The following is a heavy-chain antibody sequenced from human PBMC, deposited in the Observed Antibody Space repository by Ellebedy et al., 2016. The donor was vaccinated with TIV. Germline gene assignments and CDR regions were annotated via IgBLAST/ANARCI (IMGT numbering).Heavy chain of an antibody. CDR1: GFIFRNYG. CDR2: VTANGAVT. CDR3: ARGTNRAFDY. J-gene: IGHJ4*02. V-gene: IGHV3-64*02. D-gene: IGHD1-14*01. Sequence: GESLKISXAASGFIFRNYGMHWVRQAPGKALEYVSSVTANGAVTYYADSVKGRFTISRDNSKNTLYLQMGSLRAEDMAVYYCARGTNRAFDYWGQGTLVTVSS.